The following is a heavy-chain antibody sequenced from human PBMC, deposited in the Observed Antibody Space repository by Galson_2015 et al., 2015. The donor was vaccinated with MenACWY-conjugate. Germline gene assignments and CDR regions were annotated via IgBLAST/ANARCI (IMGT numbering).Heavy chain of an antibody. CDR1: GYTFTSYG. CDR3: ARVTVPAAIPAYGMDV. Sequence: SVKVSCKASGYTFTSYGISWVRQAPGQGLEWMGWISAYNGNTNYAQKLQGRVTMTTDTSTSTAYMELRSLRSDDTAVYYCARVTVPAAIPAYGMDVWGQGTTVTVSS. CDR2: ISAYNGNT. V-gene: IGHV1-18*04. J-gene: IGHJ6*02. D-gene: IGHD2-2*02.